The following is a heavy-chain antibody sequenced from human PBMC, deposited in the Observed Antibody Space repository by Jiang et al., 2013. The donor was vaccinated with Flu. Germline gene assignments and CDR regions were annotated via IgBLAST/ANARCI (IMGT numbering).Heavy chain of an antibody. Sequence: KPTQTLTLTCTFSGFSLSTSGVGVGWIRQPPGKALEWLALIYWDDDKRYSPSLKSRLTITKDTSKNQVVLTMTNMDPVDTATYYCAHRRPYYDSSEYFDYWGQGTLVTVSS. D-gene: IGHD3-22*01. CDR3: AHRRPYYDSSEYFDY. CDR2: IYWDDDK. J-gene: IGHJ4*02. CDR1: GFSLSTSGVG. V-gene: IGHV2-5*02.